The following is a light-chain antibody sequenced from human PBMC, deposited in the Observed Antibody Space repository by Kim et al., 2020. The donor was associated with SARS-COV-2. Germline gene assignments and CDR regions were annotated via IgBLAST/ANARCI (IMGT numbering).Light chain of an antibody. CDR3: QQYYNWPPLT. Sequence: SPGERAPLPCRASQSVSSYLAWFQQKPGQAPRLLIYGASTRATGIPARFSGSGSGTEFTLTISSLQSEDFAVYYCQQYYNWPPLTFGGGTKVDIK. V-gene: IGKV3-15*01. CDR1: QSVSSY. CDR2: GAS. J-gene: IGKJ4*01.